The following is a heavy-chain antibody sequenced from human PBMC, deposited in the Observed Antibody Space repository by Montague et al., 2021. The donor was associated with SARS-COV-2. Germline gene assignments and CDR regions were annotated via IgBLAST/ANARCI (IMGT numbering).Heavy chain of an antibody. CDR3: ARRGYSYYYYGMDV. CDR2: INHSGST. J-gene: IGHJ6*02. Sequence: SETLSLTCAVYGGSFSGYYWSWIRQPPGKGLEWIGEINHSGSTNYNPSLKSRVTISVDTSKNQFSLKLSSVTAADTAVYYCARRGYSYYYYGMDVWGQGTTVTDSS. D-gene: IGHD5-24*01. CDR1: GGSFSGYY. V-gene: IGHV4-34*01.